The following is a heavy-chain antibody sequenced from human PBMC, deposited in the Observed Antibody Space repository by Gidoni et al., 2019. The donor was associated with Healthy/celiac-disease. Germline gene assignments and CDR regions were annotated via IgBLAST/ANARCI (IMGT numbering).Heavy chain of an antibody. CDR3: ARDDSGYSGYDQLGIY. V-gene: IGHV1-69*04. J-gene: IGHJ4*02. D-gene: IGHD5-12*01. Sequence: AQKFQGRVTITADKSTSTAYMELSSLRSEDTAVYYCARDDSGYSGYDQLGIYWGQGTLVTVSS.